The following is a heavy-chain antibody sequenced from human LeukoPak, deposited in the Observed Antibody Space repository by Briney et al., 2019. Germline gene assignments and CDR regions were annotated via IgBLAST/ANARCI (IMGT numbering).Heavy chain of an antibody. CDR2: IYYSGST. CDR3: ATDIERYSNYAWFDR. J-gene: IGHJ5*02. V-gene: IGHV4-59*01. CDR1: GGSISSYY. Sequence: PSETLSLTCAVSGGSISSYYWSWIRQPPGKGLEWIGYIYYSGSTNYNPSLKSRVTMSVDTSKNQFSLKLSSVTAADTAVYYCATDIERYSNYAWFDRWGQGTLVTVSS. D-gene: IGHD4-11*01.